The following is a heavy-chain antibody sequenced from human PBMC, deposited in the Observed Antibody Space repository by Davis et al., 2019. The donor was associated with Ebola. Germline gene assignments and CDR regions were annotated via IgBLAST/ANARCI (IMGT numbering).Heavy chain of an antibody. Sequence: GESLKISCAASGFTFSSYAMSWVRQAPGKGLEWVSAISGSGGSTYYADSVKGRFTISRDNSKNTLYLQMNSLRAEDTAVYYCAKSPRTGKEFDYWGQGTLVTVSS. CDR1: GFTFSSYA. CDR2: ISGSGGST. J-gene: IGHJ4*02. V-gene: IGHV3-23*01. D-gene: IGHD3/OR15-3a*01. CDR3: AKSPRTGKEFDY.